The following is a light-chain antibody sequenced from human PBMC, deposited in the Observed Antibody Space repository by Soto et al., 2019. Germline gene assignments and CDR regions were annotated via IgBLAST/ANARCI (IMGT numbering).Light chain of an antibody. V-gene: IGKV1-39*01. CDR3: QQAYSTPWT. Sequence: DIQMTQSPSSLSASVGDRVTIACRASQSISTYLHWYQQKPGTAPKLLIYATSNLQSGVPSRFSASGSGTDFTLTINSLQPEDFATYYCQQAYSTPWTFGQGTKVDIK. CDR1: QSISTY. J-gene: IGKJ1*01. CDR2: ATS.